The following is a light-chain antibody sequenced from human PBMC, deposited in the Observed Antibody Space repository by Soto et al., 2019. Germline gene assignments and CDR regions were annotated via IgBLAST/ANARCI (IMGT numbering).Light chain of an antibody. CDR2: DAS. CDR1: QSISNY. Sequence: DIQMTQSPSSLSASVGDRVTITCRASQSISNYLNWYQQKPGKAPNLLIYDASSLLSGVPSRFSGSGSGTDFTLTISSLRPEDFSIYYCQQSDSTPYTFGQGTKVDIK. J-gene: IGKJ2*01. CDR3: QQSDSTPYT. V-gene: IGKV1-39*01.